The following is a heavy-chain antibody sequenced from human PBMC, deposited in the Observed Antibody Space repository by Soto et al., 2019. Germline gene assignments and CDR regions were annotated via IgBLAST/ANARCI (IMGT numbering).Heavy chain of an antibody. Sequence: SETLSLTCAVSGGSISSSNWWSWVRQPPGKGLEWIGEIYYSGSTYYNPSLKSRVTISVDTSKNQFSLKLSSVTAADTAVYYCASTDYGGYYYYGMDVWGQGTTVTVS. J-gene: IGHJ6*02. CDR1: GGSISSSNW. V-gene: IGHV4-4*02. D-gene: IGHD4-17*01. CDR3: ASTDYGGYYYYGMDV. CDR2: IYYSGST.